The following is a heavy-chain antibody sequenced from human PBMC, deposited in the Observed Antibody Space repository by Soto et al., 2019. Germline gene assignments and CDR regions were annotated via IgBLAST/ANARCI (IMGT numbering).Heavy chain of an antibody. CDR1: GYTFTNYG. CDR2: INTYNGNT. CDR3: ARGVGSGTYYNKYNWFDP. D-gene: IGHD3-10*01. Sequence: ASVKVSCKASGYTFTNYGISWVRQAPGQGLEWMGWINTYNGNTNHAQKLQGRVTMTTDTSTSTAYMELRSLRSDDTAVYYCARGVGSGTYYNKYNWFDPWGQGTQVTVSS. J-gene: IGHJ5*02. V-gene: IGHV1-18*01.